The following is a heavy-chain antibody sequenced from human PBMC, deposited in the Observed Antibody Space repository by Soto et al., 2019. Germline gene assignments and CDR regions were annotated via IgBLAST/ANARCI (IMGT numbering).Heavy chain of an antibody. CDR1: GYTFTSYG. Sequence: ASVKVSCKASGYTFTSYGMHWVRQAPGQSLEWMGLINAGNGNTKYSRKFQGRVTITRDTSASTAYMELRSLRSEDTAVYYCARDVDKAMAYWFDPWGQGTLVTVCS. V-gene: IGHV1-3*01. J-gene: IGHJ5*02. CDR2: INAGNGNT. CDR3: ARDVDKAMAYWFDP. D-gene: IGHD5-18*01.